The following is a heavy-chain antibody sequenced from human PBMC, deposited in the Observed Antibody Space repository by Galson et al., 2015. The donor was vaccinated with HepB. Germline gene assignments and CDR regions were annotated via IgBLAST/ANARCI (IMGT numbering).Heavy chain of an antibody. V-gene: IGHV1-18*01. CDR2: ISAYNGNT. D-gene: IGHD2-2*01. CDR3: ARDGEPYYDIVVVPAARDYYYYGMDV. J-gene: IGHJ6*02. Sequence: SVKVSCKASGYTFTSYGISWVRQAPGQGLEWMGWISAYNGNTNYAQKLQGRVTMTTDTSTSTAYMELRSLRSDDTAVYYCARDGEPYYDIVVVPAARDYYYYGMDVWGQGTTVAVSS. CDR1: GYTFTSYG.